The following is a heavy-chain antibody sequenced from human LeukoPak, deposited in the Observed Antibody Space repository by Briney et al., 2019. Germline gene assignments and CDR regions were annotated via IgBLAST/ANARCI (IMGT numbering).Heavy chain of an antibody. CDR2: MYYSGST. Sequence: PSETLSLTCTVSGGSISSSSSYWGWIRQPPGKGLEWIGSMYYSGSTYYNPSLKSRVSISVDTSKNQSSLKLSSVTAADTAVYYCARGLTQLPDAFDIWGQGTMVTVSS. J-gene: IGHJ3*02. CDR3: ARGLTQLPDAFDI. V-gene: IGHV4-39*07. CDR1: GGSISSSSSY. D-gene: IGHD4-11*01.